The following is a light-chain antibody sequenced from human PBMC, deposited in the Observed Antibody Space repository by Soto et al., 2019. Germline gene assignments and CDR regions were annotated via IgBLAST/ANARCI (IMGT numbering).Light chain of an antibody. V-gene: IGKV3-11*01. J-gene: IGKJ5*01. CDR3: QQRRNWPPIA. Sequence: EIVLTQSPATLSLSPGERATLSCRASQSVSSYLAWYQQKPGQPPRLLIYDASNRATGIPARFSGSGSGTDFTLTICSLEPEDFAVYYCQQRRNWPPIAFGQGTRLEIK. CDR2: DAS. CDR1: QSVSSY.